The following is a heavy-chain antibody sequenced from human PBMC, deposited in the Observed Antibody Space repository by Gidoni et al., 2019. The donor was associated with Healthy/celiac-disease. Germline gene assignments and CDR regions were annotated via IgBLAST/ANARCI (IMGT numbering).Heavy chain of an antibody. CDR1: GGTFSSYT. CDR3: ARMYTTGPGWFDP. V-gene: IGHV1-69*02. J-gene: IGHJ5*02. Sequence: QVQLVQSGAEVKKPGSSVKVSCKASGGTFSSYTISWVRQDPGQGLEWMGRIIPILGIANYAQKFQGRVTITADKSTSTAYMELSSLRSEDTAVYYCARMYTTGPGWFDPWGQGTLVTVSS. D-gene: IGHD4-17*01. CDR2: IIPILGIA.